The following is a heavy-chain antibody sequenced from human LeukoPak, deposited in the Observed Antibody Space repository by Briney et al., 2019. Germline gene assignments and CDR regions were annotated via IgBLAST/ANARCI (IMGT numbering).Heavy chain of an antibody. CDR2: INSGSSTI. Sequence: GALRLSCAASGLTFSSYSMNWVRQTPGKGLEWVSYINSGSSTIYYADSVKGRFTISRDNAKNSLYLQMNSLRDEDTAVYYCARDRHSTGWYYFDYWGQGTLVTVSS. J-gene: IGHJ4*02. V-gene: IGHV3-48*02. CDR1: GLTFSSYS. D-gene: IGHD6-19*01. CDR3: ARDRHSTGWYYFDY.